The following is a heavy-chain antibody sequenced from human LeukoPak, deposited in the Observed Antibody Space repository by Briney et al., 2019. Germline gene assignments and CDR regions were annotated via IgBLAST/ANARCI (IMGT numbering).Heavy chain of an antibody. V-gene: IGHV3-30*04. D-gene: IGHD3-22*01. CDR1: GFTFSSYA. Sequence: PGGSLRLSCAASGFTFSSYAMHWVRQAPGKGLEWVAVISYDGSNKYYADSVKGRFTISRDNSKNTLYLQMNSLRAEDTAVYYCARKDLDYDSSGYTDYWGQGTLVTVSS. CDR2: ISYDGSNK. J-gene: IGHJ4*02. CDR3: ARKDLDYDSSGYTDY.